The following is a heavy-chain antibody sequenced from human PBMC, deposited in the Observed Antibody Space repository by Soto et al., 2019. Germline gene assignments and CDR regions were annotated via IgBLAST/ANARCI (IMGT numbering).Heavy chain of an antibody. D-gene: IGHD5-12*01. CDR1: GDSFNDYY. CDR2: INPHGGVT. CDR3: ARESGGATATLDYYYFDMDV. Sequence: QVQLVQSGAEVRKPGASVTVSCRSSGDSFNDYYIHWVRQAPGQGFGWMGWINPHGGVTTYAKKVQGWVSMTRDTSIRTVYMQLSRLRSADTAVYYCARESGGATATLDYYYFDMDVWGTGTTVTVSS. V-gene: IGHV1-2*04. J-gene: IGHJ6*03.